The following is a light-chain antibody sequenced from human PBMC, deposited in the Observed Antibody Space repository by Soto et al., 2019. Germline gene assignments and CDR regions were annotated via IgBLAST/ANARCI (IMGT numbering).Light chain of an antibody. CDR3: QNYHLALRT. V-gene: IGKV1-27*01. Sequence: DIQMTQSPSSLSASVGDTVTITCRASQDIINHLAWYQQRPGKVPHLLIYGASTLHSGVPSRFRGSGSGTHFTLTISSLQPEDVATYYCQNYHLALRTFGGGTRLEIK. CDR2: GAS. CDR1: QDIINH. J-gene: IGKJ5*01.